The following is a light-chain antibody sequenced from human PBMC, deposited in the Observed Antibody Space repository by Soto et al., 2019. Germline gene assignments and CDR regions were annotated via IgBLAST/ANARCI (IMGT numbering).Light chain of an antibody. J-gene: IGKJ5*01. V-gene: IGKV3-11*01. Sequence: EVVLTQSPVTLSLSPGERATLSCRASQSVSSYLAWYQQKPGQAPRLLIYDISNRATGIPARFSGSGSGTDCTLTISSLEPDGFAVYYCQQLNDWQVTCGQGARLEIK. CDR1: QSVSSY. CDR3: QQLNDWQVT. CDR2: DIS.